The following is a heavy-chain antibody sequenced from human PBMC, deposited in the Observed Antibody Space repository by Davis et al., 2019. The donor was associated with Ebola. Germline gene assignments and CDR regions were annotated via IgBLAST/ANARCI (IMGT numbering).Heavy chain of an antibody. V-gene: IGHV4-59*08. CDR3: ARLGSYGQYHYFDS. CDR2: VHYTGAT. CDR1: GASISAYY. D-gene: IGHD3-10*01. J-gene: IGHJ4*02. Sequence: MPGGSLRLSCTVSGASISAYYWSWIRQPPGKGLEWIGYVHYTGATHYNASLKRRVTISVDTSNNQFSLILSSVTAADTAVYYCARLGSYGQYHYFDSWGQGTLVTVSS.